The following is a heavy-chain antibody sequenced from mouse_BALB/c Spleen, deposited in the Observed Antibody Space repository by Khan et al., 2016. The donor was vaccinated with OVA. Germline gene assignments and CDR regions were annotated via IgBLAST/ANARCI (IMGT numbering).Heavy chain of an antibody. CDR2: ISSGGDYT. D-gene: IGHD4-1*01. V-gene: IGHV5-6*01. Sequence: EVELVESGGDLVKPGGSLKLSCAASGFTFSSYSMSWVRQTPDKRLEWVASISSGGDYTYYPDRVKGRFTISRDTAKNTLYLQMSDLKSEDTAMYYCADHLTGSFADWGHGTLVTVSA. CDR1: GFTFSSYS. CDR3: ADHLTGSFAD. J-gene: IGHJ3*01.